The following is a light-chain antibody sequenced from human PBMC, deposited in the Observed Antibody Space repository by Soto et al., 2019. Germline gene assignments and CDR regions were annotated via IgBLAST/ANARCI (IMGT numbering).Light chain of an antibody. CDR3: SSDAGNYNYV. CDR2: EVT. J-gene: IGLJ7*01. V-gene: IGLV2-8*01. CDR1: SGFVGSFSL. Sequence: QSALAQPASVSGSPRQSITISCTGTSGFVGSFSLVSWYQQHPGKAPKVMIYEVTKRPAGVPDRFSGSKSGNTASLTVSGLQAEDEADYYCSSDAGNYNYVFGTGTQLTVL.